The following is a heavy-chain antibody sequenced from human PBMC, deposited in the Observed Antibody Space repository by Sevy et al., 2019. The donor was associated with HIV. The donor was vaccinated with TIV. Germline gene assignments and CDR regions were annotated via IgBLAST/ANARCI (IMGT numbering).Heavy chain of an antibody. D-gene: IGHD2-21*01. CDR1: GGTFSSYA. J-gene: IGHJ6*02. Sequence: ASVKVSCKASGGTFSSYAISWVRQAPGQGLEWMGGIIPIFGTANYAQKFQGRVTITADESMSTAYMELSSLRSEDTAVYYCARPYVAYCGGDCYFDNKDYYYYYGMDVWGQGTTVTVSS. CDR3: ARPYVAYCGGDCYFDNKDYYYYYGMDV. V-gene: IGHV1-69*13. CDR2: IIPIFGTA.